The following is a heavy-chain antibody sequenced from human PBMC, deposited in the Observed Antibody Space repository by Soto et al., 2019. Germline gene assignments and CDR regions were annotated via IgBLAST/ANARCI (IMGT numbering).Heavy chain of an antibody. J-gene: IGHJ4*02. CDR1: GFTLSGVW. D-gene: IGHD5-18*01. CDR3: SHGYTQYFES. V-gene: IGHV3-15*07. Sequence: PGGSLRLSCAVSGFTLSGVWMNWVRQAPGKGPEWVGLIKSESAGGTTEYAAPVKGRFTISRDDSENTLYLQMNSLETEDTAVYYCSHGYTQYFESWGQGTLVTVSS. CDR2: IKSESAGGTT.